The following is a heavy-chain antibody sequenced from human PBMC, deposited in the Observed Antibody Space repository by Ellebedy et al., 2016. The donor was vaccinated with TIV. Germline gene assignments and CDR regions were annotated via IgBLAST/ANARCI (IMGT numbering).Heavy chain of an antibody. CDR2: IKKDGSDK. J-gene: IGHJ4*02. V-gene: IGHV3-7*03. CDR3: ARGTTSGATYFDS. Sequence: GESLKISCAASGFTFTNYWMNWVRQAPGKGLEWVAKIKKDGSDKYYVDSVKGRFTISKDNAKNSLSLQMNSLRAEDTAVYYCARGTTSGATYFDSWGQGTLITVSS. D-gene: IGHD3-16*01. CDR1: GFTFTNYW.